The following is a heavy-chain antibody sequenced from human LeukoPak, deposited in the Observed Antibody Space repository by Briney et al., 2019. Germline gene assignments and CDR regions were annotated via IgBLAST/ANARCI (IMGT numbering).Heavy chain of an antibody. CDR1: GGTFSSYA. D-gene: IGHD3-22*01. CDR2: MNPNSGNT. J-gene: IGHJ3*02. V-gene: IGHV1-8*02. CDR3: ARGYYYDSSGSHSDAFDI. Sequence: ASVKVSCKASGGTFSSYAMHWVRQAPGQRLEWMGWMNPNSGNTGYAQKFQGRVTMTRNTSISTAYMELSSLRSEDTAVYYCARGYYYDSSGSHSDAFDIWGQGTMVTVSS.